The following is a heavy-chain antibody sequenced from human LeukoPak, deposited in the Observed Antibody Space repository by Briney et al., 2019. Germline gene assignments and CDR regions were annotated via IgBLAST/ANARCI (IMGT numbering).Heavy chain of an antibody. CDR2: ISSSSSTI. Sequence: PGGSLRLSCAASGFTFSSYSMNWVRQAPGKGLEWVSYISSSSSTIYYADSVKGRFTISRDNSKNTLYLQMNSLRAEDTAVYYCAKDPPPGPGYYDSSGYHDWGQGTLVTVSS. CDR1: GFTFSSYS. D-gene: IGHD3-22*01. V-gene: IGHV3-48*01. CDR3: AKDPPPGPGYYDSSGYHD. J-gene: IGHJ4*02.